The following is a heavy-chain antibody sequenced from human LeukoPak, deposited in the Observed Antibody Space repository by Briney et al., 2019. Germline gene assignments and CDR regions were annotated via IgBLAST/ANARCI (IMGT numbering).Heavy chain of an antibody. J-gene: IGHJ4*02. CDR1: GFTFSNYA. CDR3: AKRPIFGVVVGGDFDY. Sequence: QAGGSLRLSCAASGFTFSNYAMSWVRQAPGKGLEWVSAISGSASSTYYADSVKGRFTISRDNSKNTLYLQMSSLRAEDTAIYYCAKRPIFGVVVGGDFDYWGQGTLVTVSS. V-gene: IGHV3-23*01. CDR2: ISGSASST. D-gene: IGHD3-3*01.